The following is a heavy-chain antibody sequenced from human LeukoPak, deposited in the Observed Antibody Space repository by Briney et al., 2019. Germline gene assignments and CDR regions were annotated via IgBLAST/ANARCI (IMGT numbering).Heavy chain of an antibody. Sequence: ASVKVSCKASGYTFTGYDINWVRQATGQGLEWMGWMNPNSGNTGCAQKFQGRVTMTRSTSISTAYMELSSLRSEDTAVYYCARENHYSRTSGWFDPWGQGTLVTVSS. J-gene: IGHJ5*02. V-gene: IGHV1-8*01. D-gene: IGHD4-11*01. CDR1: GYTFTGYD. CDR3: ARENHYSRTSGWFDP. CDR2: MNPNSGNT.